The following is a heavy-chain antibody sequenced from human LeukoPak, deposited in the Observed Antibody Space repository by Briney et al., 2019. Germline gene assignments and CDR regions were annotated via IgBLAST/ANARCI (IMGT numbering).Heavy chain of an antibody. CDR1: GFKFNGYG. V-gene: IGHV3-33*01. CDR2: IWSDGSRK. CDR3: ARALYSGAWYGHDY. D-gene: IGHD6-19*01. J-gene: IGHJ4*02. Sequence: GGSLRLSCAASGFKFNGYGMHWVRQAPGKGLEWVAVIWSDGSRKYYADSVKGRFTISRDNSKNTLYLQMGGLSADDTAVYYCARALYSGAWYGHDYWGQGTLVTVSS.